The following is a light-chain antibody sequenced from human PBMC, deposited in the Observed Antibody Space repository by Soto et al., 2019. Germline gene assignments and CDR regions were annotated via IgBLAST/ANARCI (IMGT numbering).Light chain of an antibody. CDR2: GAS. J-gene: IGKJ2*01. CDR1: QTVSRY. V-gene: IGKV3-15*01. Sequence: EVVMTQSPATLSVSPGETATLSCRASQTVSRYLAWYQHKSGQAPRLLIFGASTRATGIPARFSGSGSGTEFTLTISSLQSEDVAVYYCQQYNIWPPYTFGQGTKLEIK. CDR3: QQYNIWPPYT.